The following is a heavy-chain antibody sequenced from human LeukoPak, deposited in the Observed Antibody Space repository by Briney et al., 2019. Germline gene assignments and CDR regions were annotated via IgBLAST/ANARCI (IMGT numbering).Heavy chain of an antibody. Sequence: ASLKVSCKASGYTFTSYYMHWVRQAPGQGLEWMGIINPRGGSTSYAQRFQGRVTMTRDMSTSTVYTELSSLRSEDTAVYYCWYYDCSGPDYWGQGTLVTVSS. CDR2: INPRGGST. V-gene: IGHV1-46*01. CDR3: WYYDCSGPDY. CDR1: GYTFTSYY. J-gene: IGHJ4*02. D-gene: IGHD3-22*01.